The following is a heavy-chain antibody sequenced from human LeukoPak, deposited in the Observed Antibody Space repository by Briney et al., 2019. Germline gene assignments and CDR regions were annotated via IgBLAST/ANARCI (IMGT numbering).Heavy chain of an antibody. CDR3: AIIVVVVAATRDY. V-gene: IGHV3-30*02. J-gene: IGHJ4*02. CDR2: IRYDGSNK. D-gene: IGHD2-15*01. CDR1: GFTFSSYW. Sequence: GSLRLSCAASGFTFSSYWMSWVRQAPGKGLEWVAFIRYDGSNKYYADSVKGRFTISRDNSKNTLYLQMSSLRAEDTAVYYCAIIVVVVAATRDYWGQGTLVTVSS.